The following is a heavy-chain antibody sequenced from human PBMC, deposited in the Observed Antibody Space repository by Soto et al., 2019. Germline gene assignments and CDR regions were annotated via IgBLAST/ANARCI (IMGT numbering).Heavy chain of an antibody. CDR2: IYYSGST. J-gene: IGHJ6*04. V-gene: IGHV4-59*01. CDR3: ARDLSLDV. CDR1: GGSISSYY. Sequence: SETLSLTCTVSGGSISSYYWGWIRQPPGKGLEWIGYIYYSGSTNYNPSLKSRVTISVDTSENQFSLKLTSVTAADTAVYYCARDLSLDVWGKGTKVTVSS.